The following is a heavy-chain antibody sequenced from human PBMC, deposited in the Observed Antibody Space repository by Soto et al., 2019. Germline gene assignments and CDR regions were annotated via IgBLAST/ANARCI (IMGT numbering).Heavy chain of an antibody. CDR3: ARASETAMGVYGLAV. J-gene: IGHJ6*02. V-gene: IGHV1-46*01. CDR1: GYSFTSYY. D-gene: IGHD5-18*01. CDR2: IDPRGGTT. Sequence: ASVKVSFKASGYSFTSYYMHWVRQAPGQRPEWMGVIDPRGGTTTYTQKLQGRLRFTRDTSTSTLYMGLSSLRPDDTAVYFCARASETAMGVYGLAVWGQGTSVTVSS.